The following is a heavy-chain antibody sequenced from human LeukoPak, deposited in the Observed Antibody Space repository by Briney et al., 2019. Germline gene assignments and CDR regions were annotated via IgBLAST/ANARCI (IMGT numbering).Heavy chain of an antibody. CDR2: ISGSGGST. V-gene: IGHV3-23*01. CDR1: GFTFSSYA. J-gene: IGHJ4*02. CDR3: ARDSRSWSAAVSIDY. Sequence: GGSLRLSCAASGFTFSSYAMSWVRQAPGKGLEWVSAISGSGGSTYYVDSVKGRFTISRDNSKNTLYLQMNSLRAEDTAVYYCARDSRSWSAAVSIDYWGQGTLVTVSS. D-gene: IGHD6-13*01.